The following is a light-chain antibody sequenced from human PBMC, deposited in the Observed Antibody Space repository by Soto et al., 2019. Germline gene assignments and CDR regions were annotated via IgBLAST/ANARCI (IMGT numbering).Light chain of an antibody. CDR1: QSIGSW. J-gene: IGKJ2*01. CDR2: DAS. V-gene: IGKV1-5*01. Sequence: DIQMTQSPSTLSASVGDRVTITCRASQSIGSWLAWYQQKPGKAPKLLIYDASSLKSGVPSRFSGSGSGTEFTLTISSLQPEDFATYYCQQYNSYSSYTFGQGTKLEIK. CDR3: QQYNSYSSYT.